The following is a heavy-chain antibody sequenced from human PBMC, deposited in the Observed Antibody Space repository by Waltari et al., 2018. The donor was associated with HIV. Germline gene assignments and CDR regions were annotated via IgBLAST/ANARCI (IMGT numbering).Heavy chain of an antibody. V-gene: IGHV1-69*04. D-gene: IGHD3-22*01. CDR3: ARGDSSGYSFYFDY. J-gene: IGHJ4*02. Sequence: QVQLVQSGAEVKKPGSSVKVSCKASGGTFSSYAISWVRPAPGQGLEWMGRIIPILGIANYAQKFQGRVTITADKSTSTAYMELSSLRSEDTAVYYCARGDSSGYSFYFDYWGQGTLVTVSS. CDR2: IIPILGIA. CDR1: GGTFSSYA.